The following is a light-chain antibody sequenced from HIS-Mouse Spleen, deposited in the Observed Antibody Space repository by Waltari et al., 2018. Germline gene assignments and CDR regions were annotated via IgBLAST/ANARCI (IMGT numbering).Light chain of an antibody. V-gene: IGLV3-10*01. CDR1: ALPKKY. Sequence: SYVLTQPPSVSVAPGKTARITCSGDALPKKYAYWYQQKSGQAPVLVIYEDSKRPPGIPERFSGSSSGTMATLTISGAQVEDEADYYCYSTDSSGNHRVFGGGTKLTVL. J-gene: IGLJ2*01. CDR3: YSTDSSGNHRV. CDR2: EDS.